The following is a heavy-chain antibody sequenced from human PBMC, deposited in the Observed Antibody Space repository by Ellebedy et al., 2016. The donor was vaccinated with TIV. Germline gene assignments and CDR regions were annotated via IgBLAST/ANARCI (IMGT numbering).Heavy chain of an antibody. Sequence: PGGSLRLSCAASGFTFSRHWMHWIRQAPGKGLVWLSRINGDGCFTSNADFVKGRFTISRDNAKNTLYLQMNSLKAEDTAMYYCSTLSDTGYWGHGTLVTVSS. V-gene: IGHV3-74*01. CDR3: STLSDTGY. J-gene: IGHJ4*01. CDR2: INGDGCFT. CDR1: GFTFSRHW. D-gene: IGHD2-21*02.